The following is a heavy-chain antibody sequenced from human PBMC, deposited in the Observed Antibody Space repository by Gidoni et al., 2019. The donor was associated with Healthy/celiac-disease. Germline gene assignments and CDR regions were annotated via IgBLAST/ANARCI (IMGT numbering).Heavy chain of an antibody. CDR1: GFTVSSNY. D-gene: IGHD3-22*01. Sequence: EVQLVESGGGLIQPGGSLRLSCAASGFTVSSNYMSWVRQAPGKGLEWVSVIYSGGSTYYADSVKGRFTISRDNSKNTLYLQMNSLRAEDTAVYYCASGVYYYDSSGYLDYWGQGTLVTVSS. V-gene: IGHV3-53*01. J-gene: IGHJ4*02. CDR2: IYSGGST. CDR3: ASGVYYYDSSGYLDY.